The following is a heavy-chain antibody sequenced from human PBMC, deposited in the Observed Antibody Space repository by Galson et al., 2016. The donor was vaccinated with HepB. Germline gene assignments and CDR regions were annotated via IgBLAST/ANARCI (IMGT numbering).Heavy chain of an antibody. Sequence: SVKVSCKASGYTFTNYLIHWVRQAPGQGLEWLGIINPNDGNTVYARELRGRLTLTSDTSTSTVYMELSSLRSDDTAMYYCAREYIGGYFDYWGQGILVSVSS. CDR1: GYTFTNYL. D-gene: IGHD3-16*01. CDR3: AREYIGGYFDY. CDR2: INPNDGNT. V-gene: IGHV1-46*01. J-gene: IGHJ4*02.